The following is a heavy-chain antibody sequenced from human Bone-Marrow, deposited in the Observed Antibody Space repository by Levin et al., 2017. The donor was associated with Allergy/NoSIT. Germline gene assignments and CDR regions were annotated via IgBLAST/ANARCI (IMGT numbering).Heavy chain of an antibody. Sequence: PGGSLRLSCNVFGGSINYYYWSWIRQPPGKGLDWIGYIYYTGSPNYNPSLKSRVTISVDKSNNQFSLQLNSVSAADTAVYYCARERVGIRGRDAFDIWGQGTMVTVSS. J-gene: IGHJ3*02. V-gene: IGHV4-59*01. D-gene: IGHD1-26*01. CDR2: IYYTGSP. CDR3: ARERVGIRGRDAFDI. CDR1: GGSINYYY.